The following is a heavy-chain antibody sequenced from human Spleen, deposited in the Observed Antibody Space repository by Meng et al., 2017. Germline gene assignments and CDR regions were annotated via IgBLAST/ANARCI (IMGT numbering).Heavy chain of an antibody. CDR3: ARDAGDL. J-gene: IGHJ5*02. CDR1: GDSISNTNW. Sequence: QVPLQGSGPGLVKPSGTLSLTCAVSGDSISNTNWWTWVRRPPGKGLEWIGEIYPSGTTDFNPSLKSRVTISVDRANNQFSLKLSSVTAADTAVYYCARDAGDLWGQGTLVTVSS. CDR2: IYPSGTT. V-gene: IGHV4-4*02.